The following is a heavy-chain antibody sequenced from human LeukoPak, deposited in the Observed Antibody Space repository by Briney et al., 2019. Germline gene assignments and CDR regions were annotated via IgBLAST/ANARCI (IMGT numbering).Heavy chain of an antibody. CDR2: ISSSSSYI. J-gene: IGHJ3*02. CDR1: GFTFSSYS. Sequence: GGSLRLSCAASGFTFSSYSMNWVRQAPGKGLEWVSSISSSSSYIYYADSVKGRFTISRDNAKNSLYLQMNSLRAEDTAVYYCARDSPAYYYDSSGYFDAFDIWGQGTMVTVS. CDR3: ARDSPAYYYDSSGYFDAFDI. D-gene: IGHD3-22*01. V-gene: IGHV3-21*01.